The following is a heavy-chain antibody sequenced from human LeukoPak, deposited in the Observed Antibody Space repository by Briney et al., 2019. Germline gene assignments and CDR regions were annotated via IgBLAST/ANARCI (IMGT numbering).Heavy chain of an antibody. D-gene: IGHD5-18*01. V-gene: IGHV3-9*01. Sequence: GGSLRLSCAASRFTFRTYAMSWVRQAPWKGLEWVSGISWNSGSIGYADSVKGRFTISRDNAKNSLYLQMNSLRAEDTALYYCAKAPGLGIQLWLGYFDYWGQGTLVTVSS. CDR1: RFTFRTYA. J-gene: IGHJ4*02. CDR3: AKAPGLGIQLWLGYFDY. CDR2: ISWNSGSI.